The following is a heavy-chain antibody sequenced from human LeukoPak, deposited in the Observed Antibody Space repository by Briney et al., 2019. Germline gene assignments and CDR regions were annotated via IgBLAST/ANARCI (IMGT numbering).Heavy chain of an antibody. CDR1: GGSISSSNW. CDR3: AKRVYDYVWGSYRHDAFDI. D-gene: IGHD3-16*02. J-gene: IGHJ3*02. V-gene: IGHV4-4*02. CDR2: IYHSGST. Sequence: PSETLSLTCAVSGGSISSSNWWSWVRQPPGKGLEWIGEIYHSGSTNYNPSLKSRVTISVDKSKNQFSLKLSSVTAADTAVYYCAKRVYDYVWGSYRHDAFDIWGQGTMVTVSS.